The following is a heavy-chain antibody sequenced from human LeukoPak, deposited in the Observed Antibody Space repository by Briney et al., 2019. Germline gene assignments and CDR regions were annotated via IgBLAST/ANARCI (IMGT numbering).Heavy chain of an antibody. CDR2: IWYGGSNK. CDR3: AKDRGEQQLYYMDV. D-gene: IGHD6-13*01. Sequence: GGSLRLSCAASGFTFSSYAMHWVRQAPGKGLEWVAVIWYGGSNKYYADSVKGRFTISRDNSKNTLYLQMNSLRAEDTAVYYCAKDRGEQQLYYMDVWGKGTTVTVSS. V-gene: IGHV3-30*02. J-gene: IGHJ6*03. CDR1: GFTFSSYA.